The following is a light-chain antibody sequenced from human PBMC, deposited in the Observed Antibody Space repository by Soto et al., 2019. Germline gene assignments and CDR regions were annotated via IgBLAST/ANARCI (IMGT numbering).Light chain of an antibody. V-gene: IGKV1-33*01. J-gene: IGKJ3*01. CDR2: DAS. CDR3: QKYDYLPI. CDR1: HDITSY. Sequence: DIQMTQSPSSLSASVGDRVTITCQASHDITSYLNWYQHKPGKAPKLLIYDASILEAGVPSSCSGSGSGRDFTVTISSLQPEEVATEYCQKYDYLPIFGPGTTVDVK.